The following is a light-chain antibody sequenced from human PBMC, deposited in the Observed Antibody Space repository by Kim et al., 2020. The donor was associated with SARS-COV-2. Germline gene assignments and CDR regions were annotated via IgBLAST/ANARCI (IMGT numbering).Light chain of an antibody. CDR3: SSYAASTTLL. V-gene: IGLV2-14*03. CDR1: GSDVGGYNL. Sequence: GQSITISCTGTGSDVGGYNLVSWYQHHPGKDPKLIIFGVTNRPSGIPNRFSGSKSGDTASLTTSGLQPEDEADYFCSSYAASTTLLFGPGTKVTVL. J-gene: IGLJ1*01. CDR2: GVT.